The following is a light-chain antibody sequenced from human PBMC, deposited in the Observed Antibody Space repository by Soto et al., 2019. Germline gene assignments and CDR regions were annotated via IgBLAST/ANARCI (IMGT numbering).Light chain of an antibody. Sequence: DIQMTQSPSSLSASVGDRVTITCRASQSISRHLNWYQQKPGKVTKLLIYAASSLHSGVPSRFSGSGSGTDFTLTISSLQPEDFATFYCQQTYRTPWTFGQGAKVEI. J-gene: IGKJ1*01. CDR3: QQTYRTPWT. CDR1: QSISRH. CDR2: AAS. V-gene: IGKV1-39*01.